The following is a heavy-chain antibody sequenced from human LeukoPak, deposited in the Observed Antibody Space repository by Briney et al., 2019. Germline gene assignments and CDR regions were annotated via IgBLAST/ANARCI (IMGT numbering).Heavy chain of an antibody. CDR3: ARGGQMLDYYDSSALPGDY. CDR1: GFTFSSYA. CDR2: ISYDGSNK. J-gene: IGHJ4*02. Sequence: GGSLRLSCAASGFTFSSYAMHWVRQAPGRGLEWVAVISYDGSNKYYADSVKGRFTISRDNSKNTLYLQMNSLRAEDTAVYYCARGGQMLDYYDSSALPGDYWGQGTLVTVSS. V-gene: IGHV3-30-3*01. D-gene: IGHD3-22*01.